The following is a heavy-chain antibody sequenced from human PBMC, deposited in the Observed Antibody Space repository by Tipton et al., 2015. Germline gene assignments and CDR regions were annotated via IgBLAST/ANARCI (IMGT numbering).Heavy chain of an antibody. J-gene: IGHJ5*02. CDR1: GFTFSSYS. CDR3: ARDVGWGYDVVTGYYVGGLDP. V-gene: IGHV3-21*01. D-gene: IGHD3-9*01. Sequence: SLRLSCAASGFTFSSYSMNWVRQAPGKGLEWVSSISSSSSYIYYADSVKGRFTISRDIAENSLYLQMNSLRDEDTAVYYCARDVGWGYDVVTGYYVGGLDPWGQGSLVTVSS. CDR2: ISSSSSYI.